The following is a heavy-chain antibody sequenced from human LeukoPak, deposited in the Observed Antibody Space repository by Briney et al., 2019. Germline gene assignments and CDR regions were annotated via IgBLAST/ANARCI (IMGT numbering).Heavy chain of an antibody. CDR1: GGSISSGGYS. CDR3: ARDPTDYYDSSGYWVRYFDY. CDR2: IYHSGST. V-gene: IGHV4-30-2*01. J-gene: IGHJ4*02. D-gene: IGHD3-22*01. Sequence: PSETLSLTCAVSGGSISSGGYSWSWIRQPPGKGLEWIGYIYHSGSTYYNPSLKSRVTISVDKSKNQFSLKLSSVTAADTAVYYCARDPTDYYDSSGYWVRYFDYWGQGTLVTVSS.